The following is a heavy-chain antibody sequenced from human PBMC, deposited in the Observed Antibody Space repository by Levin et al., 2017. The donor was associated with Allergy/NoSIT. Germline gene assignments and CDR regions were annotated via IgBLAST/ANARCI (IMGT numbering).Heavy chain of an antibody. CDR1: GFTFSSYG. D-gene: IGHD1-1*01. CDR3: ARVSWNDNDAFDI. V-gene: IGHV3-33*01. Sequence: GESLKISCAASGFTFSSYGMHWVRQAPGKGLEWVAVIWYDGSNKYYADSVKGRFTISRDNSKNTLYLQMNSLRAEDTAVYYCARVSWNDNDAFDIWGQGTMVTVSS. J-gene: IGHJ3*02. CDR2: IWYDGSNK.